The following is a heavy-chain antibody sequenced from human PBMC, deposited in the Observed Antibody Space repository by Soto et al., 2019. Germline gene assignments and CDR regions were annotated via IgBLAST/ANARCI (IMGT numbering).Heavy chain of an antibody. CDR3: AKGNELVHFMNDY. CDR2: ISSSGSTI. J-gene: IGHJ4*02. D-gene: IGHD6-6*01. Sequence: GGSLRLSCAASGFTFSDYYMSWIRQAPGKGLEWVSYISSSGSTIYYADSVKGRFTISRDNAKNSLYLQMNSLRAEDTAVYYCAKGNELVHFMNDYWGQGTLVTVSS. V-gene: IGHV3-11*01. CDR1: GFTFSDYY.